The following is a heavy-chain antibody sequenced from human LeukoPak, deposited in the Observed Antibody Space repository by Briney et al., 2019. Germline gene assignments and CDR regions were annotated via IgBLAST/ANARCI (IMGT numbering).Heavy chain of an antibody. Sequence: ASVKVSCKASGGTFSSYAISWVRQAPGQGLEWMGRIIPILGIANYAQKFQGRVTITADKSTSTAYMELSSLRSEDTAVYYCARDRTSMPSSFWGQGTLVTVSS. D-gene: IGHD2-15*01. J-gene: IGHJ4*02. CDR3: ARDRTSMPSSF. CDR1: GGTFSSYA. V-gene: IGHV1-69*04. CDR2: IIPILGIA.